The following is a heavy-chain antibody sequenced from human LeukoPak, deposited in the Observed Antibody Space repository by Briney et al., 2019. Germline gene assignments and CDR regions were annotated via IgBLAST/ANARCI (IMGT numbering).Heavy chain of an antibody. D-gene: IGHD2/OR15-2a*01. J-gene: IGHJ4*02. CDR2: ISYSGST. CDR3: AKIVTAGYYYFDS. Sequence: PSETLSLTCTVSGDSISSFYWSWIRQPPGKGLEWIGYISYSGSTNYNPSLKSRVTISVDTSKNQFSLKLTSVTAADTAVYYCAKIVTAGYYYFDSWGQGTLVTVSS. CDR1: GDSISSFY. V-gene: IGHV4-59*08.